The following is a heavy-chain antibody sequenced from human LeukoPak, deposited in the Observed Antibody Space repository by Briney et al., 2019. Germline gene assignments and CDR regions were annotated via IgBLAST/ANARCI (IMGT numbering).Heavy chain of an antibody. V-gene: IGHV3-23*01. J-gene: IGHJ4*02. CDR1: GFTFSSYA. CDR3: AKDRGIWWELLESYYFDY. Sequence: GGSLRLSCAASGFTFSSYAMSWVRQAPGKGLEWVSAISGSGGSTYYADSVKGRFTISRDNSKNTLYLQMNSLRAEDTAVYYCAKDRGIWWELLESYYFDYWGQGTRVTVSS. D-gene: IGHD1-26*01. CDR2: ISGSGGST.